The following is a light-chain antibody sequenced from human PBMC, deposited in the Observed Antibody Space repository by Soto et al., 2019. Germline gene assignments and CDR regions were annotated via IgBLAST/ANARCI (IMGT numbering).Light chain of an antibody. V-gene: IGLV1-44*01. J-gene: IGLJ2*01. CDR1: SSNIGSFT. CDR2: SNN. CDR3: AAWDDSLNGVV. Sequence: QSVLTQPPSASGTPGQRVTISCSGSSSNIGSFTVNWYQQLPGTAPKLLIYSNNQRPSGVPDRFSGSKSGTSASLAICGLQSEDEADYYCAAWDDSLNGVVFGGGTKLTVL.